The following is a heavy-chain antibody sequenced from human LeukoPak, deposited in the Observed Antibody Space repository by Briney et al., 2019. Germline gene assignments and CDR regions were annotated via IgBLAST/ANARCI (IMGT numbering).Heavy chain of an antibody. J-gene: IGHJ5*02. V-gene: IGHV4-4*07. CDR3: ARDGCSSTSCYHLGYNWFDP. CDR2: IYTSGST. CDR1: GGSISSYY. D-gene: IGHD2-2*01. Sequence: RPSETLSLTCTVSGGSISSYYWSWIRQPAGKGLEWIGRIYTSGSTNYNPSLKSRVTISVDTSKNQFSLKLSSVTAADTAVYYCARDGCSSTSCYHLGYNWFDPWGQGTLVTVSS.